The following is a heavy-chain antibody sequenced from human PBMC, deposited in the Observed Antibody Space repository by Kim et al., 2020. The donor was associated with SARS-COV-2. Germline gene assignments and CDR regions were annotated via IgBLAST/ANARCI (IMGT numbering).Heavy chain of an antibody. Sequence: GESLKISCKGSGYSFTSYWIGWVRQMPGKGLEWMGIIYPGDSDTRYSPSFQGQVTISADKSISTAYLQWSSLKASDTAMYYCARHVGPNTIPGFGDAFDIWGQGTMVTVSS. CDR3: ARHVGPNTIPGFGDAFDI. V-gene: IGHV5-51*01. CDR2: IYPGDSDT. D-gene: IGHD3-9*01. J-gene: IGHJ3*02. CDR1: GYSFTSYW.